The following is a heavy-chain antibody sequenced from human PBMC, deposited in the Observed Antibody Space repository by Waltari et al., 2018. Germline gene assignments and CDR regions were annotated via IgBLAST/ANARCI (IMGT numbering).Heavy chain of an antibody. CDR3: ARWDRRIATGTVGLSKIDY. D-gene: IGHD1-1*01. CDR1: GYSISSGFY. V-gene: IGHV4-38-2*01. J-gene: IGHJ4*02. CDR2: INHSGST. Sequence: QVQLQESGPGLVKPSETLSLTSPVSGYSISSGFYWAWIRQSPGRGLEWIGTINHSGSTYYNPSLKGRVTISPDTSKNQFSLRLSSVTAADTAVYYCARWDRRIATGTVGLSKIDYWGQGTLVTVSS.